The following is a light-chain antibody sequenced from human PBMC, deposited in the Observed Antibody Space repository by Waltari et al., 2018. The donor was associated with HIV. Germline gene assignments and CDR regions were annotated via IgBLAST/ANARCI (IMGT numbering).Light chain of an antibody. CDR2: GAS. Sequence: DVQMTQSPSSLSASVGDRVTITCRASQSISSYLNWYQQKVGKAPKLLIYGASSLRSGVPSRFSGSGSGTDFTLTISSLQPEDFATYYCQQSNDVPLAFGGGTKVEIK. CDR1: QSISSY. J-gene: IGKJ4*01. V-gene: IGKV1-39*01. CDR3: QQSNDVPLA.